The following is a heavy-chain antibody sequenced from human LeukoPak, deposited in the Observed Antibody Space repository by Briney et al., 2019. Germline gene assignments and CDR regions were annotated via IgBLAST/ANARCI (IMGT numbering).Heavy chain of an antibody. Sequence: SSETLSLTCTVSGGSISSGDYYWSWIRQPPGKGLGWIGYIYYSGSTYYNPSLKSRVTVSVDTSKNQFSLKLSSVTAADTAVYYCARNKLVYLLDYRGQGTLVTVSS. CDR3: ARNKLVYLLDY. CDR2: IYYSGST. CDR1: GGSISSGDYY. J-gene: IGHJ4*02. D-gene: IGHD2/OR15-2a*01. V-gene: IGHV4-30-4*01.